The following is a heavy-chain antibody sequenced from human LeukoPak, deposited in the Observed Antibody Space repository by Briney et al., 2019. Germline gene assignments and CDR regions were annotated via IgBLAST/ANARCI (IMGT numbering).Heavy chain of an antibody. J-gene: IGHJ4*02. CDR1: GYTFTTYA. CDR2: ISPHNGNT. V-gene: IGHV1-18*01. CDR3: ARELPRSGSSFRFFDY. D-gene: IGHD6-6*01. Sequence: GASVKVSCKASGYTFTTYAMSWVRQAPGQGLEWMRWISPHNGNTNYAQKLQGRVTMTTDTSTSTAYMELRSLRSDDTAVYYCARELPRSGSSFRFFDYWGQGTLVTVSS.